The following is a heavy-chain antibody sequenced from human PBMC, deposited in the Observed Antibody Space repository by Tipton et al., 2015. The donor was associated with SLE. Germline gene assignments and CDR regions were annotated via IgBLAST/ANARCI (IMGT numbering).Heavy chain of an antibody. V-gene: IGHV3-30*18. J-gene: IGHJ4*02. CDR1: GFIFSDYG. D-gene: IGHD5/OR15-5a*01. CDR2: ISHDGTNK. Sequence: RSLRLSCEASGFIFSDYGMHWVRQAPGKGLQWVAIISHDGTNKFYGDSVKGRFTISRDNSKNTLYLQIHSLTDEDTAIYYCVKEGDVVSRPPAALDQWGQGALVTVSS. CDR3: VKEGDVVSRPPAALDQ.